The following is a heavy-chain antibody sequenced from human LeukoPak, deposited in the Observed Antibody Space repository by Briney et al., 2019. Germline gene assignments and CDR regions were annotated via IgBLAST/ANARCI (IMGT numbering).Heavy chain of an antibody. CDR3: ARIWSARDWFDP. D-gene: IGHD1-1*01. CDR1: GFTFRDYA. V-gene: IGHV3-11*01. J-gene: IGHJ5*02. Sequence: PGGSPRLSCEASGFTFRDYAMTWIRQAPGKGLEWISYIKKRSAATYYADSVAGRFVIPRDDAKHFLYLDLTNLRAEDTATYFCARIWSARDWFDPWGQGT. CDR2: IKKRSAAT.